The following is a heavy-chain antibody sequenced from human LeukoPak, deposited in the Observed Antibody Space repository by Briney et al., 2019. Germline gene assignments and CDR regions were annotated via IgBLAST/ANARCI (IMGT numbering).Heavy chain of an antibody. Sequence: GSLRLSCAASGFTFSSYAMSWVRQAPGKGLEWVSVIYSGGSTYYADSVKGRFTISRDNSKNTLYLQMNSLRAEDTAVYYCARGEGFDYWGQGTLVTVSS. CDR2: IYSGGST. V-gene: IGHV3-66*01. CDR1: GFTFSSYA. J-gene: IGHJ4*02. CDR3: ARGEGFDY.